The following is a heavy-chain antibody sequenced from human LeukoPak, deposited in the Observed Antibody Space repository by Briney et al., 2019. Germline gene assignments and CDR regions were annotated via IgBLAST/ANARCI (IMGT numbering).Heavy chain of an antibody. V-gene: IGHV3-23*01. Sequence: GGTLRLSCTASGFTFSSYGMSWVRQAPGKGLEWVSAISGRSGSTYYADSVKGRFTISRDNSKNTLYLQMSSLRAEDTAVYYCAKFDGVQLWSPSYYYYMDVWGKGTTVTVSS. D-gene: IGHD5-18*01. J-gene: IGHJ6*03. CDR1: GFTFSSYG. CDR3: AKFDGVQLWSPSYYYYMDV. CDR2: ISGRSGST.